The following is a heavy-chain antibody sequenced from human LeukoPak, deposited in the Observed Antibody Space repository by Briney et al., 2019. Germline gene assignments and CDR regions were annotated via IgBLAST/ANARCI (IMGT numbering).Heavy chain of an antibody. Sequence: GASVKVSCKTSGYTFTTYGISWVRQAPGQGLEYMGWISAFTGNTNYAQKFQGRVAMTMDTSTSTVEMELRSLKFDDTAVYFCARLSYDGVGYWGQGTLVIVSS. J-gene: IGHJ4*02. CDR2: ISAFTGNT. D-gene: IGHD3-3*01. V-gene: IGHV1-18*01. CDR3: ARLSYDGVGY. CDR1: GYTFTTYG.